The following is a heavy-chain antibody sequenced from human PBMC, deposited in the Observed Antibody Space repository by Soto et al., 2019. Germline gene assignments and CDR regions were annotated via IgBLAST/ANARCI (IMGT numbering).Heavy chain of an antibody. CDR2: MNPNTGNI. CDR1: EDTFTHYD. Sequence: QVELVQSGAEVKKPGASVRVSCQASEDTFTHYDLNWVRQATGQGLEWMGWMNPNTGNIDDAHKFQGRVTMTSDTYTRTVYMELRSLRSDDTAVYYCVRRVASGHRSWFDHWGQGTLVTVSS. CDR3: VRRVASGHRSWFDH. J-gene: IGHJ5*02. D-gene: IGHD2-21*01. V-gene: IGHV1-8*01.